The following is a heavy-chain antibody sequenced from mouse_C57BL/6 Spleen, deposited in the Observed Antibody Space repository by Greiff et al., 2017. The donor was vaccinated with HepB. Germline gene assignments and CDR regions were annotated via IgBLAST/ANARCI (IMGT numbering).Heavy chain of an antibody. Sequence: EVQLQQSGPGLVKPSQSLSLTCSVTGYSIPSGYYWNWIRQFPGNKLEWRGYISYDGSNNYNPYLKNRISITRDTSTNQLSLKLNSVTTEDTATYYCAKVLQRRDSRFAYWGQGTPVTVSA. V-gene: IGHV3-6*01. CDR1: GYSIPSGYY. D-gene: IGHD1-1*01. CDR2: ISYDGSN. J-gene: IGHJ3*01. CDR3: AKVLQRRDSRFAY.